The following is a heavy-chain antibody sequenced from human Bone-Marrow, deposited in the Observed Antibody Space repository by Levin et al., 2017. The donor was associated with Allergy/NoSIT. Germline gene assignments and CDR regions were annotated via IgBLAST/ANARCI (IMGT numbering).Heavy chain of an antibody. CDR3: AGHTAGDY. V-gene: IGHV3-66*04. CDR1: EFTVSNNH. D-gene: IGHD5-18*01. Sequence: GGSLRLSCAASEFTVSNNHMNWVRQAPGKGLEWVSLIYSGGSTYYADSVKGRFTISRDNSKNTLFLQMNSLRAEDTAVYYCAGHTAGDYWGQGALVTVSS. CDR2: IYSGGST. J-gene: IGHJ4*02.